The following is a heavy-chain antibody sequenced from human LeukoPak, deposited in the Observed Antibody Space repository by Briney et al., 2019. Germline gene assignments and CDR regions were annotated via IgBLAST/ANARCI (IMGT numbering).Heavy chain of an antibody. V-gene: IGHV4-39*07. CDR1: GGSISSSGYY. CDR2: INYSGNT. J-gene: IGHJ4*02. Sequence: SETLSLTCSVSGGSISSSGYYWVWVRQPPGKGLEWIGSINYSGNTYYNPSLKSRVTMSVDTSKNQFSLKLSSVTAADTAVYYCARDVGATPGYFDYWGQGTLVTVSS. CDR3: ARDVGATPGYFDY. D-gene: IGHD1-26*01.